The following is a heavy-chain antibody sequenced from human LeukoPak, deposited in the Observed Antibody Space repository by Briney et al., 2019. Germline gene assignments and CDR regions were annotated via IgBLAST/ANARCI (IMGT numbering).Heavy chain of an antibody. CDR2: LSGSGFNT. Sequence: GGSLRLSCGASGFTFSNFAMTWVRQAPGRGLEWVSALSGSGFNTYYADSVKGRFTISRDNSKNTLYLQMNSLRAEDTAVYYCAKMTGQQLGDYYMDVWGKGTTLIVSS. CDR3: AKMTGQQLGDYYMDV. D-gene: IGHD6-13*01. J-gene: IGHJ6*03. V-gene: IGHV3-23*01. CDR1: GFTFSNFA.